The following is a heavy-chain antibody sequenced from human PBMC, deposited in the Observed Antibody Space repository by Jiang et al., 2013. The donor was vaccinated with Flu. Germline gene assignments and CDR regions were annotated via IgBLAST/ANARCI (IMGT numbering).Heavy chain of an antibody. D-gene: IGHD2-15*01. Sequence: VQLVESGGNLLQPGGSLRLSCAASGFTLSNYAMSWVRQAPGKGLEWVSATSGNGASTYYADSVKGRFTISRDNSRNTLYLQMNSLRDEDTAVYYCARESTYCSGACRSFFDYWGQGGLVIVSS. CDR3: ARESTYCSGACRSFFDY. CDR2: TSGNGAST. CDR1: GFTLSNYA. J-gene: IGHJ4*02. V-gene: IGHV3-23*04.